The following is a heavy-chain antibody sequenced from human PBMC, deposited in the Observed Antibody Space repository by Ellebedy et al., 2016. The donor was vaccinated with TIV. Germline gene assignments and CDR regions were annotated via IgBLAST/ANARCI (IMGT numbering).Heavy chain of an antibody. D-gene: IGHD6-19*01. CDR3: ARMVYGSGWDGYFDP. Sequence: ASVKVSCKGSGYRFANYWIGWVRQKPGKGLEWMGIIYPDDSDTRYSPSFQGQVTISADKSIRTAYLQWSSLKASDTAMYYCARMVYGSGWDGYFDPWGQGTLVTVSS. V-gene: IGHV5-51*01. CDR1: GYRFANYW. CDR2: IYPDDSDT. J-gene: IGHJ5*02.